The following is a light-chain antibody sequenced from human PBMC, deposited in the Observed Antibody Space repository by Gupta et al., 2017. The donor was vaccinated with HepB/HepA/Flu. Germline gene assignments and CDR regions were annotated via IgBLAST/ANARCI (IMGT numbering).Light chain of an antibody. CDR2: WAS. V-gene: IGKV4-1*01. CDR3: QQYYATPFT. Sequence: DIVMTQSPDSLAVSLGERATINCKSSQSVLYSSNNFNYFAWYQQKPGQPPKLLIFWASSRESGVPGRFSGSGSGTDFNLTISSLQAEDVAVYYCQQYYATPFTFGQGTNLEIK. CDR1: QSVLYSSNNFNY. J-gene: IGKJ2*01.